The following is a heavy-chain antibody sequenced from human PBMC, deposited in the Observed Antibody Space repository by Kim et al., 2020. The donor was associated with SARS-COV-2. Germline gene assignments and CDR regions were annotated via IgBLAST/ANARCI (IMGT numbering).Heavy chain of an antibody. J-gene: IGHJ4*02. CDR3: ARGGYTSGYGELL. D-gene: IGHD5-18*01. V-gene: IGHV3-74*01. Sequence: YVDSVKGRFTISRDNAKNTLYLQMNSLRAEDTAVYYCARGGYTSGYGELLWGQGTLVTVSS.